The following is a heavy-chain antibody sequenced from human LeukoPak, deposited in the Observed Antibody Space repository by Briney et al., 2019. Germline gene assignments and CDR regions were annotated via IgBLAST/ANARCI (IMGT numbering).Heavy chain of an antibody. CDR2: INHSGST. CDR1: GGSFSGYY. CDR3: ARGWPIAALLLRWFDP. D-gene: IGHD6-13*01. J-gene: IGHJ5*02. Sequence: SETLSLTCAVYGGSFSGYYWSWIRQPPGKGLEWIGEINHSGSTNYNPSLKSRVTISVDPSKNQFSLKLSSVTAADTAVYYCARGWPIAALLLRWFDPWGQGTLVTASS. V-gene: IGHV4-34*01.